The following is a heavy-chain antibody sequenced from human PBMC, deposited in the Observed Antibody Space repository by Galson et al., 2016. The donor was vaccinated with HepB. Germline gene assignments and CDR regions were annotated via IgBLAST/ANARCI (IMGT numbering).Heavy chain of an antibody. Sequence: SLRLSCAASGFTFSSYAMHWVRQAPGKGLEWVAVISYDGSNTYYADSVKGRFTIYRDNSKNTLYLQMNSLRTEDTAVYYCARDKSSGNYYFDYWGQGTLVTVSS. D-gene: IGHD1-26*01. J-gene: IGHJ4*02. CDR2: ISYDGSNT. CDR3: ARDKSSGNYYFDY. V-gene: IGHV3-30-3*01. CDR1: GFTFSSYA.